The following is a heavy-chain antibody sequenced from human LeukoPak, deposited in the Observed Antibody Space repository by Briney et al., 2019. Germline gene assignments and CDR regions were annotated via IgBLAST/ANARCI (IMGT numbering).Heavy chain of an antibody. D-gene: IGHD5-12*01. CDR2: IYYEGNT. Sequence: SGTLSLTCTVSGGSITSSSYCWRWIRQPPGKGLEWIASIYYEGNTYHNPSLKGRGTISVDTSNNQFSLKLTSVTAADTAIYYCATYSGNDYDAFDIWGQGTIVTVS. J-gene: IGHJ3*02. CDR1: GGSITSSSYC. CDR3: ATYSGNDYDAFDI. V-gene: IGHV4-39*07.